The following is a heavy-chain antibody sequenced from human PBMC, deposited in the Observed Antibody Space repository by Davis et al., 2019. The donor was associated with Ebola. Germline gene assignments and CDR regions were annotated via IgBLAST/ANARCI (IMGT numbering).Heavy chain of an antibody. V-gene: IGHV4-59*01. J-gene: IGHJ5*02. Sequence: SETLSLTCTVSGGSIRSYYWSWIRQSPGKGLEWVGYVYSSGNTHYNPSLESRVTISVDTSKNQFSLKLSSVTAADTAVYYCARVNYDFWSGYANWFDPWGQGTLVTVSS. CDR2: VYSSGNT. D-gene: IGHD3-3*01. CDR1: GGSIRSYY. CDR3: ARVNYDFWSGYANWFDP.